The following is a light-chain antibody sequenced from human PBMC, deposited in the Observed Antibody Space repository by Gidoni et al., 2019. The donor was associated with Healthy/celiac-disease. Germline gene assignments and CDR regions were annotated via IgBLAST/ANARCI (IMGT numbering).Light chain of an antibody. CDR2: AAS. CDR1: QSISSY. CDR3: QQSYSTPQT. Sequence: PSSLSASVGDRVTITCRASQSISSYLNWYQQKPGKAPKLLIYAASSLQSGVPSRFSGSGSGTDFTLTISSLQPEDFATYYCQQSYSTPQTFGQGTKVEIK. V-gene: IGKV1-39*01. J-gene: IGKJ1*01.